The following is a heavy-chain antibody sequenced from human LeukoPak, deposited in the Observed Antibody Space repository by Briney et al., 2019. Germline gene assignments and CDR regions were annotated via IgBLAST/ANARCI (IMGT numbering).Heavy chain of an antibody. CDR3: AKGGTMVRGVLDY. CDR2: IRYDGSNK. CDR1: GFTFGSYG. J-gene: IGHJ4*02. V-gene: IGHV3-30*02. Sequence: GGSLRLSCAASGFTFGSYGMHWVRQAPGKGLEWVAFIRYDGSNKYYADSVKGRFTISRDNSKNTLYLQMNSLRAEDTAVYYCAKGGTMVRGVLDYWGQGTLVTVSS. D-gene: IGHD3-10*01.